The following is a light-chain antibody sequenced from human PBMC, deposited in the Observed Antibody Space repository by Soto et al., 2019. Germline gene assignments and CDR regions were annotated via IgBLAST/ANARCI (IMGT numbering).Light chain of an antibody. Sequence: QSALTQPASVSGSPGQSITISCTGSSGDVGKYNFVSWYQQHPGKAPKLIIYEVSKWPSGVSNRFSGSKSGNTASLTISGLQAEDEADYYCCSYASSSTLWVFGGGTKLTVL. CDR2: EVS. CDR1: SGDVGKYNF. CDR3: CSYASSSTLWV. J-gene: IGLJ3*02. V-gene: IGLV2-23*02.